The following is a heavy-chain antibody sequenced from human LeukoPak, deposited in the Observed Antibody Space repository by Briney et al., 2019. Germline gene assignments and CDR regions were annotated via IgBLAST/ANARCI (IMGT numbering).Heavy chain of an antibody. CDR3: ATTYYYDSSGLDV. CDR2: IIPIFGTA. J-gene: IGHJ6*04. V-gene: IGHV1-69*05. Sequence: SVRVSCKASGGTLSSYAVSWVRQAPGQGLEWMGGIIPIFGTANYAQSYQGRVTITTDESTSTAYMELSSLRSEDTAVYYCATTYYYDSSGLDVWGKGTTVTVSS. CDR1: GGTLSSYA. D-gene: IGHD3-22*01.